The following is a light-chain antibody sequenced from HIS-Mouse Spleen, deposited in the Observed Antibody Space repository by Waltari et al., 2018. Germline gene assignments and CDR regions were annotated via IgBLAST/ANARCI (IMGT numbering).Light chain of an antibody. CDR3: AAWDDSLNGVV. CDR2: SNN. CDR1: RSNIVRYT. V-gene: IGLV1-44*01. J-gene: IGLJ2*01. Sequence: QSVLTQPPSASGTPGQRVTLSCSGSRSNIVRYTANWYPQLPGTAPKLLIYSNNQRPSGVPDRFSGSKSGTSASLAISGLQSEDEADYYCAAWDDSLNGVVFGGGTKLTVL.